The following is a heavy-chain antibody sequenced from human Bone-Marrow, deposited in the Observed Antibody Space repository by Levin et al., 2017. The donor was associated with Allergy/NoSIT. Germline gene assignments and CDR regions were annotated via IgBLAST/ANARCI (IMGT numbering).Heavy chain of an antibody. CDR2: IRQDGSEK. J-gene: IGHJ1*01. V-gene: IGHV3-7*01. D-gene: IGHD3-22*01. CDR3: ATSDTGYYYAEYFQD. Sequence: PGGSLRLSCAASGFTFSRHWMSWVRQAPGKGLEWVASIRQDGSEKYYVDSVKGRFTISRDNTKNSLYLQMDSLRAEDTALYYCATSDTGYYYAEYFQDWGQGTLVTVSS. CDR1: GFTFSRHW.